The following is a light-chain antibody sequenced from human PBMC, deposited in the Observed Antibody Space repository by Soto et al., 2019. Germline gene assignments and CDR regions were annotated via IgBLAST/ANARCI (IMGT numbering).Light chain of an antibody. V-gene: IGKV3-20*01. CDR2: GAS. CDR1: QSVSSSY. Sequence: EIVLTQSPGTLSLSPGERATLSCRASQSVSSSYLAWYQQKPGQAPRLLLYGASSRATGIPDRFSGSGSATDVTLTISRLEPEDVAVYSCQHYGSSLLFTVGPGTKVDIK. J-gene: IGKJ3*01. CDR3: QHYGSSLLFT.